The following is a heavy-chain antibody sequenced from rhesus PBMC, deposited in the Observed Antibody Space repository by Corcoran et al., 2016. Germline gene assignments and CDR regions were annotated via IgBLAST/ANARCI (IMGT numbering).Heavy chain of an antibody. CDR3: ARGIGRQLERFDY. V-gene: IGHV4-169*01. J-gene: IGHJ4*01. Sequence: QLQLQESGPGLVKPSETLSVTCAVSGGSISSSYWSWIRQAPGKGLEWIGYIYGSGSSTNYNPSLKSGVTLSVDTSKNQLSLKLSSVTAADTAVYYCARGIGRQLERFDYWGQGVLVTVSS. CDR2: IYGSGSST. CDR1: GGSISSSY. D-gene: IGHD6-25*01.